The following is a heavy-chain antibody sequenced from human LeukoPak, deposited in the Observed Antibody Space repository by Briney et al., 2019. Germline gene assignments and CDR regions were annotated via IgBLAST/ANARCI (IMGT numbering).Heavy chain of an antibody. J-gene: IGHJ6*03. Sequence: GGSLRLSCAASGFTFNTYTMNWVRQAPGKGLEWVSSITASSNAIYSADSVKGRFTISRDNDKSLLYRQMNSLRAEDTAVYYCAREHSGYDFPGRDYYYMDVWGKGTTVTVPS. V-gene: IGHV3-21*01. CDR3: AREHSGYDFPGRDYYYMDV. CDR1: GFTFNTYT. D-gene: IGHD5-12*01. CDR2: ITASSNAI.